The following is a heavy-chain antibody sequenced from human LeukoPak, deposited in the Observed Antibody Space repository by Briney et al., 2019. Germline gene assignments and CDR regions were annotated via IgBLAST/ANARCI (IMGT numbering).Heavy chain of an antibody. CDR3: ASGTGTRSLYAFDI. Sequence: SETLSLTCTVSGGSISSGGYYWSWIRQPPGKGLEWIGYIYHSGSTYYNPSLKSRVTISVDRSKNQFSLKLSSVTAADTAVYYCASGTGTRSLYAFDIWGQGTMVTVSS. V-gene: IGHV4-30-2*01. CDR1: GGSISSGGYY. CDR2: IYHSGST. J-gene: IGHJ3*02. D-gene: IGHD1-1*01.